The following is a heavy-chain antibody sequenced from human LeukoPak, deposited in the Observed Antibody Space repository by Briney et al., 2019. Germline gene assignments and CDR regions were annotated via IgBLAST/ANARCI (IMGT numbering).Heavy chain of an antibody. CDR2: INPNSGGT. CDR3: VRDLGVDTSMIFFDY. V-gene: IGHV1-2*02. J-gene: IGHJ4*02. CDR1: GYTFTGYY. D-gene: IGHD5-18*01. Sequence: ASVKVSCKASGYTFTGYYMHWVRQAPGQGLEWMGWINPNSGGTNYAQKFQGRVTMTTDTSTSTAYMELRSLRSDDTAVFYCVRDLGVDTSMIFFDYWGQGTLVTVSP.